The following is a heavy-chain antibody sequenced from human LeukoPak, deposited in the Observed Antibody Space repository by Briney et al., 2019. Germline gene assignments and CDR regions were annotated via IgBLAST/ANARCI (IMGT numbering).Heavy chain of an antibody. D-gene: IGHD6-13*01. CDR2: INAGNGNT. J-gene: IGHJ5*02. V-gene: IGHV1-3*01. CDR3: ARDIDRVFNWFDP. CDR1: GYIFTSYA. Sequence: ASVKVSFKASGYIFTSYAMHWVRQAPGQRLEWMGWINAGNGNTKYSQKFQGRVTITRDTSASTVYMELSSLRSEDTAVYYCARDIDRVFNWFDPWGQGTLVTVSS.